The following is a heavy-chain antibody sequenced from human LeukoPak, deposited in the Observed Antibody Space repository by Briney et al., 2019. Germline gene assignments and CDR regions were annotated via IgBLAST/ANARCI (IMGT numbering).Heavy chain of an antibody. CDR1: GGSFSGYY. CDR3: ARPLTYCSGGSCYGNWFDP. Sequence: SETLSLTCAVYGGSFSGYYWSWIRQPPGKGLEWIGEINHSGTTNYNPSLKSRVTISVDTSKNQFSLSLSSMTAADTAVYYCARPLTYCSGGSCYGNWFDPWGQGTLVTVSS. V-gene: IGHV4-34*01. CDR2: INHSGTT. J-gene: IGHJ5*02. D-gene: IGHD2-15*01.